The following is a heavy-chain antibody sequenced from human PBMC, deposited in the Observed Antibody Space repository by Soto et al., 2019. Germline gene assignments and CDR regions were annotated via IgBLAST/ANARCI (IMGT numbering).Heavy chain of an antibody. CDR1: GGSMISGGYY. D-gene: IGHD6-6*01. CDR2: IYYSGNT. Sequence: QVQLQESGPGLVKPSQTLSLICTVSGGSMISGGYYWSWIRQHPGKGLEWIGYIYYSGNTFYNPSLKSRVTISLDTSKNQFSPKLSSVTAADTAVYYCARWVAARGGGYYYYYGMDVWGQGTTVTVSS. CDR3: ARWVAARGGGYYYYYGMDV. J-gene: IGHJ6*02. V-gene: IGHV4-31*03.